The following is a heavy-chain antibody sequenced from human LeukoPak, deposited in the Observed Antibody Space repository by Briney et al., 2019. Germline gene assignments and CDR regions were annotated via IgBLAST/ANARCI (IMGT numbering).Heavy chain of an antibody. CDR3: ARGRTPAGPGAFDI. CDR2: INHSGST. J-gene: IGHJ3*02. Sequence: PSETLSLTCAVYGGSFNDYYWSWIRQPPGKGLEWIGEINHSGSTNYNPSLKSRVTISVDTSKNQFSLKLSSVTAADTAVYYCARGRTPAGPGAFDIWGQGTMVTVSS. D-gene: IGHD2-2*01. V-gene: IGHV4-34*01. CDR1: GGSFNDYY.